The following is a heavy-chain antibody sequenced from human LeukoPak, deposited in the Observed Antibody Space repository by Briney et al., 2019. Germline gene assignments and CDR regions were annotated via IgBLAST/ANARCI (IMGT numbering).Heavy chain of an antibody. CDR2: ISYDGSNK. CDR1: GFTFSSYA. J-gene: IGHJ4*02. V-gene: IGHV3-30*04. Sequence: GGSLRLSCAASGFTFSSYAMHWVRQAPGKGLEWVAVISYDGSNKYYADSVKGRFTISRDNSKNTLYLQMNSLRAEDTAVYCCARGRITMVRGVFDYWGQGTLVTVSS. D-gene: IGHD3-10*01. CDR3: ARGRITMVRGVFDY.